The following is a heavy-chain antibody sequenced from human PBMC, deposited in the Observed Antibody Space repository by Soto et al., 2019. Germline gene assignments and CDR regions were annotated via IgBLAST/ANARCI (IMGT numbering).Heavy chain of an antibody. D-gene: IGHD1-1*01. Sequence: QVQLVQSGAEVKKPGASVKVSCKASGYTFSNYFIHWVRQAPGQGLEWMGKINPTDGSTVYAQKFQCRVTMTRDTSATTMYMELSRLRSEDTAVYYCARINWHDVPFGLDYWGQGTLVTVSS. CDR3: ARINWHDVPFGLDY. CDR1: GYTFSNYF. CDR2: INPTDGST. J-gene: IGHJ4*02. V-gene: IGHV1-46*01.